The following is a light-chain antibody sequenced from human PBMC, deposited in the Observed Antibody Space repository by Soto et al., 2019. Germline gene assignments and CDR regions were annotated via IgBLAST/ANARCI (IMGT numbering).Light chain of an antibody. V-gene: IGLV1-44*01. J-gene: IGLJ2*01. CDR3: AAWDGSQNAVL. CDR1: SSNIGGNT. CDR2: SNN. Sequence: QSALTQPPSASGTPGQRVTISCSGSSSNIGGNTVNWYQQVPGTAPKLLIYSNNQRPSGVPDRFSGSKSGTSASLAISGLQSDDEADYYCAAWDGSQNAVLFGGGTKVTVL.